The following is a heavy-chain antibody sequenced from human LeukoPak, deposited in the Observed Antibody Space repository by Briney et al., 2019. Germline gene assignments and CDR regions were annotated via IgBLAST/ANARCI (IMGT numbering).Heavy chain of an antibody. CDR2: ISYDGSNK. V-gene: IGHV3-30*04. Sequence: GGSLRLSCAASGFTFSSYAMHWVRQAPGKGLEWVAVISYDGSNKYYADSVKGRFTISRDNSKNTLYLQMSSLRAEDTAVYYCARDPAVAGESDAFDIWGQGTMVTVSS. J-gene: IGHJ3*02. CDR1: GFTFSSYA. CDR3: ARDPAVAGESDAFDI. D-gene: IGHD6-19*01.